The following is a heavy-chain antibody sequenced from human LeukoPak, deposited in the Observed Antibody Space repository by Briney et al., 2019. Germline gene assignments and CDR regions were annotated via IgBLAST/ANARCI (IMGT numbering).Heavy chain of an antibody. Sequence: PSETLALTCTVSGGSISSYYWGWIRQPPGKGLEWIGSIYYSGSTYYNPSLKSRVTISVDTSKNQFSLKLSSVAAADTAVYYCARDGPYYYDSSGYLLIDYWGQGTLVTVSS. D-gene: IGHD3-22*01. V-gene: IGHV4-39*07. CDR1: GGSISSYY. CDR2: IYYSGST. J-gene: IGHJ4*02. CDR3: ARDGPYYYDSSGYLLIDY.